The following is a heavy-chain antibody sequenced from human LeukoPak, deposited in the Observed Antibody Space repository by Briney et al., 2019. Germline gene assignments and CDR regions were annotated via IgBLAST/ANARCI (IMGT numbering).Heavy chain of an antibody. CDR1: GYTFTGYY. V-gene: IGHV1-2*02. Sequence: ASAKVSFKASGYTFTGYYMHWVRQAPGQGLEWMGWINPNSGGTNYAQKFQGRVTMTRDTSISTDYMELSGLRSDDTAVYYCARRFCGGGSCYSAIDYWGQGTLVTVSS. CDR3: ARRFCGGGSCYSAIDY. D-gene: IGHD2-15*01. CDR2: INPNSGGT. J-gene: IGHJ4*02.